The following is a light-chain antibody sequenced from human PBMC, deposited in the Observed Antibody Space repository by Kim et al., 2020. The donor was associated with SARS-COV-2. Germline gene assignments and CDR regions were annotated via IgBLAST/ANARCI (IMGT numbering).Light chain of an antibody. CDR1: SNNVGNQG. CDR2: RNN. CDR3: SAWDSSLYGWV. J-gene: IGLJ3*02. V-gene: IGLV10-54*01. Sequence: QAGLTQPPSVSKGLRQTATLTCTGNSNNVGNQGAAWLQQHQGHPPKLLSYRNNDRPSGISEKLSASRSGNTASLTIAGLQPEDEADYFCSAWDSSLYGWVFGGGTQLTVL.